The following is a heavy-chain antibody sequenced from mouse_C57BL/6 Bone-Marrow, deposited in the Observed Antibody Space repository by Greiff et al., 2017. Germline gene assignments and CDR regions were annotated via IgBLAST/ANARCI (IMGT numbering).Heavy chain of an antibody. CDR2: IHPNSGST. CDR3: ARGGRNRYFDV. V-gene: IGHV1-64*01. Sequence: QVQLQQPGAELVKPGASVKLSCKASGYTFTSYWMHWVKQRPGQGLEWIGMIHPNSGSTNYNEKFKSKATLTVDKSSSTAYMQLSSLTSEDAAVFYCARGGRNRYFDVWGTGTTVTVSS. CDR1: GYTFTSYW. J-gene: IGHJ1*03. D-gene: IGHD3-3*01.